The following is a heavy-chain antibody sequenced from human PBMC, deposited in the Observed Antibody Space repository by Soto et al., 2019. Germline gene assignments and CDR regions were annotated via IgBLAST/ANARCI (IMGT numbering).Heavy chain of an antibody. J-gene: IGHJ4*02. CDR3: ATATYYYDSSGYYYYYFDY. V-gene: IGHV4-31*03. CDR2: IYYSGST. Sequence: PSETLSLTCTVSGGSISSGGYYWSWIRQHPGKGLEWIGYIYYSGSTYYNPSLKSRVTISVDTSKNQFSLKLSSVTAADTAVYYCATATYYYDSSGYYYYYFDYWGQGTLVTVS. D-gene: IGHD3-22*01. CDR1: GGSISSGGYY.